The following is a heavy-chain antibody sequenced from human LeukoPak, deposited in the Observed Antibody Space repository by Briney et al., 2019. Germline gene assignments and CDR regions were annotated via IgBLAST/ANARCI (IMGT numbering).Heavy chain of an antibody. J-gene: IGHJ4*02. Sequence: SETLSLTCAVSGYSISSGYYWGWIRQPPGKGLEWIGSIYHSGSTYYNPSLKSRVTMSVDRSKNQFSLNLDSATAADTALYHCARDLYGYASDWYGGYYFDYWGQGTLVTVSS. D-gene: IGHD2-2*01. V-gene: IGHV4-38-2*02. CDR3: ARDLYGYASDWYGGYYFDY. CDR2: IYHSGST. CDR1: GYSISSGYY.